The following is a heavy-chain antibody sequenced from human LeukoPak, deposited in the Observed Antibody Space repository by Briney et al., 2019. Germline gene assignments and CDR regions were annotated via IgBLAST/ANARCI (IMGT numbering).Heavy chain of an antibody. D-gene: IGHD3-10*01. Sequence: PGGSLRLSCAASGFTFSSYAMSWVRQAPGKGLEWVSAISGSGGSTYYADSMKGRFTISRDNSRNTLYLEMNSLRAEDTAVYYCAKDIGSYYDYWGQGILVTVSS. CDR3: AKDIGSYYDY. V-gene: IGHV3-23*01. CDR1: GFTFSSYA. CDR2: ISGSGGST. J-gene: IGHJ4*02.